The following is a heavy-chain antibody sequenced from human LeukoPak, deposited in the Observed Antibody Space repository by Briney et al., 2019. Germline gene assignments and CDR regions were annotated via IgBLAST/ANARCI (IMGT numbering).Heavy chain of an antibody. J-gene: IGHJ4*02. Sequence: SETLSLTCTVSGGSISSYYWSWIRQPPGKGLEWIGSIYYSGSTYYNPSLKSRVTISVDTSKNQFSLKLSSVTAADTAVYYCARLDTAMVNDYWGQGTLVTVSS. CDR3: ARLDTAMVNDY. CDR1: GGSISSYY. D-gene: IGHD5-18*01. V-gene: IGHV4-39*07. CDR2: IYYSGST.